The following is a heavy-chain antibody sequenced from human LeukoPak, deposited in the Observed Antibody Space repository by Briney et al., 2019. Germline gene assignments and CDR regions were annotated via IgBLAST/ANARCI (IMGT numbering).Heavy chain of an antibody. Sequence: ASVKVSCKASGYTFTGYYMHWVRQAPGQGLEWMGWINPNSGGTNYAQKFQGRVTMTRDTSISTAYMELSRLRSDDTAVYYCAREGYCSSTSCYSGGYYFDYWGQGTLVTVSS. J-gene: IGHJ4*02. CDR2: INPNSGGT. D-gene: IGHD2-2*01. CDR3: AREGYCSSTSCYSGGYYFDY. CDR1: GYTFTGYY. V-gene: IGHV1-2*02.